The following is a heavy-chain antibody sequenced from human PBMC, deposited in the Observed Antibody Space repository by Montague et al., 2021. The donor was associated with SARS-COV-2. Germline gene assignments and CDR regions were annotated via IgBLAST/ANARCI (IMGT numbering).Heavy chain of an antibody. Sequence: SETLSLTCTVSGGSISSYNWSWIRQPPGKGLECIGYIYYSGNTNYNPSLKSRVSMSRDSSRNQFSLRLTSVTAADSGIYYCARASLTDQFRIRGKSLDSWSPGTPVTVSS. J-gene: IGHJ4*02. D-gene: IGHD3-9*01. CDR2: IYYSGNT. V-gene: IGHV4-59*12. CDR1: GGSISSYN. CDR3: ARASLTDQFRIRGKSLDS.